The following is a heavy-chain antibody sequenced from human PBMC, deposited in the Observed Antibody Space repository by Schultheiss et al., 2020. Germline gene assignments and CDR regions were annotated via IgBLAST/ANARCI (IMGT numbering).Heavy chain of an antibody. Sequence: SETLSLTCTVSGGSISSYYWSWIRQPPGKGLEWIGYIYYSGSTNYNPSLKSRVTISVDTSKNQFSLKLSSVTAADTAVYYCARAIVNYDFWSGYRSNWFDPWGQGTRVNVSS. V-gene: IGHV4-59*01. D-gene: IGHD3-3*01. J-gene: IGHJ5*02. CDR3: ARAIVNYDFWSGYRSNWFDP. CDR2: IYYSGST. CDR1: GGSISSYY.